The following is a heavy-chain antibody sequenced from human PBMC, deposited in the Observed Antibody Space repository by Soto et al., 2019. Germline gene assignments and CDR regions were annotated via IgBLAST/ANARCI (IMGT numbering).Heavy chain of an antibody. CDR2: ISGSGGST. D-gene: IGHD4-17*01. CDR3: AKPTTRPYYYYMDV. CDR1: GFTFSSYA. J-gene: IGHJ6*03. V-gene: IGHV3-23*01. Sequence: GGSLRLSCAASGFTFSSYAMSWVRQAPGKGLEWVSAISGSGGSTYYADSVKGRFTISRDNSKNTLYLQMNSLRAEDTAVYYCAKPTTRPYYYYMDVWGKGTTVTVSS.